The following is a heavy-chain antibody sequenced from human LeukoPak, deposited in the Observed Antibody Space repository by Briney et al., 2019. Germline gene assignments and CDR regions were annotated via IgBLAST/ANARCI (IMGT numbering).Heavy chain of an antibody. CDR3: ARDPGGSYYYYGMDV. CDR1: GFTFNTFT. CDR2: ITSSSSYI. D-gene: IGHD1-26*01. V-gene: IGHV3-21*01. J-gene: IGHJ6*02. Sequence: GGSLRLSCAASGFTFNTFTMNWVRRAPGKGLEWVSSITSSSSYIYYADSVKGRFTISRDNTKKSLYLEMNSLRADDTAVYYCARDPGGSYYYYGMDVWGQGTTVTVSS.